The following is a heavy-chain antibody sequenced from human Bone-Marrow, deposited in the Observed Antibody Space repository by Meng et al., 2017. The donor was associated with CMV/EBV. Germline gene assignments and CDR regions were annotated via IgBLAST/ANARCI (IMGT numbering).Heavy chain of an antibody. V-gene: IGHV3-21*01. J-gene: IGHJ6*02. CDR1: GFTFSSYS. D-gene: IGHD6-13*01. Sequence: GESLKISCAASGFTFSSYSMNWVRQAPGKGLEWVSSISSSSSYIYYADSVKGRFTISRDNAKNSLCLQMNSVRAEDTAVYYCARGVKAAGFYGMDVWGQGTTVTVSS. CDR3: ARGVKAAGFYGMDV. CDR2: ISSSSSYI.